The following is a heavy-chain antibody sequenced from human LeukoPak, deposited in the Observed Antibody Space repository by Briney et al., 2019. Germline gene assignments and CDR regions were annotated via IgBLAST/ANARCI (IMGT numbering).Heavy chain of an antibody. Sequence: GGSLRLSCAASGFTFSSYSMNWVRQAPGKGLEWVSSISSSSSYIYYADSVKGRFTISRDNAKNSLYLQMNSLRAEDTAVYYCARNFRSYYDSSGYTDAFDIWGQGTMVTVSS. J-gene: IGHJ3*02. D-gene: IGHD3-22*01. V-gene: IGHV3-21*01. CDR2: ISSSSSYI. CDR1: GFTFSSYS. CDR3: ARNFRSYYDSSGYTDAFDI.